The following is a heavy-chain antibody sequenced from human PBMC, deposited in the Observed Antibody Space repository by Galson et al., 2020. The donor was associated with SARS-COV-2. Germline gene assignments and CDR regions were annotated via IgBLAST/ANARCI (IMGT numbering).Heavy chain of an antibody. CDR2: IKSKTDGGTT. Sequence: GGSLRLSCAASGFTFSNAWMSWVRQAPGKGLEWVGRIKSKTDGGTTDYAAPVKGRFTISRDDSKNTLYLQMNSLKTEDTAVYYCTAENIAALLDAFDIWGQGTMVTVSS. J-gene: IGHJ3*02. D-gene: IGHD6-6*01. V-gene: IGHV3-15*01. CDR3: TAENIAALLDAFDI. CDR1: GFTFSNAW.